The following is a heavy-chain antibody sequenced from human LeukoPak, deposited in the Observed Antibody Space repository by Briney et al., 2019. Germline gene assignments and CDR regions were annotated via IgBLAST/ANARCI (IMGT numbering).Heavy chain of an antibody. Sequence: SETLSLTCAVYGGSFSAHYWSWIRQTPGKGLEWIGDMNPSVGGNYNPSLMSRVAISLDTSMNQFSLRLDSVTAADTAVYFCARTGDTTFYYHYFDYWSPGALVTVSS. CDR2: MNPSVGG. J-gene: IGHJ4*02. V-gene: IGHV4-34*01. D-gene: IGHD2/OR15-2a*01. CDR1: GGSFSAHY. CDR3: ARTGDTTFYYHYFDY.